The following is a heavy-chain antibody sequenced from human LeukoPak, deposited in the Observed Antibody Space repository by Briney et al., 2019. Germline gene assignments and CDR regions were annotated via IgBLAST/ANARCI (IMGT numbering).Heavy chain of an antibody. Sequence: PGGSLRLSCAASGFTFSNYSMNWVRQAPGKGLEWVSSISSRSSYIYYADSVKGRFTISRDNAKNSLYLQMNSLRAEDTAVYYCARVGYSSSWYGLWGQGTLATVSS. V-gene: IGHV3-21*01. CDR3: ARVGYSSSWYGL. D-gene: IGHD6-13*01. J-gene: IGHJ4*02. CDR2: ISSRSSYI. CDR1: GFTFSNYS.